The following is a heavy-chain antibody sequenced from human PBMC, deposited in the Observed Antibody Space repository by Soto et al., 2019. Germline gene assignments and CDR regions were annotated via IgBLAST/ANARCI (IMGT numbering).Heavy chain of an antibody. J-gene: IGHJ4*02. Sequence: VQLVESGGGLVQPGRSLRLSCAASGFTFRNYVMHWVRRAPGKGLEWVSGISWHSGTIGYADSVRGRFTISRDNAKNSLSLQMNSLRPEDTALYYCINEQLYSNYEYYFDSWGQGTLVTVSS. CDR1: GFTFRNYV. CDR3: INEQLYSNYEYYFDS. V-gene: IGHV3-9*01. CDR2: ISWHSGTI. D-gene: IGHD4-4*01.